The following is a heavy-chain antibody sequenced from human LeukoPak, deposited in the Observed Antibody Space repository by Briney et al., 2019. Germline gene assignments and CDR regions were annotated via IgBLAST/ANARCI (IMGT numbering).Heavy chain of an antibody. CDR2: IYYSGST. CDR3: ARQKVEGWFVGCFDY. V-gene: IGHV4-30-4*01. CDR1: GGSISSGDYY. Sequence: SQTLSLTCTVSGGSISSGDYYWSWLRQPPGKGLEWIGYIYYSGSTYYNPSLKSRVTISVDTSKNQFSLKLTSVTAADRAVYYCARQKVEGWFVGCFDYWGHGTLVTVSS. D-gene: IGHD3-16*01. J-gene: IGHJ4*01.